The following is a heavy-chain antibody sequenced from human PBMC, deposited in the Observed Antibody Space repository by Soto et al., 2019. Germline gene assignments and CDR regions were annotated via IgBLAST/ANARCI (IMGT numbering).Heavy chain of an antibody. Sequence: GGSLRLSCAASGFTFSSYSMNWVRQAPGKGLEWVSSISSSSSYIYYADSVKGRFTISRDNAKNSLYLQMNSLRAEDTAVYYCARDRGVGATYYYYYGMDVWGQGTTVTVSS. D-gene: IGHD1-26*01. CDR1: GFTFSSYS. V-gene: IGHV3-21*01. CDR3: ARDRGVGATYYYYYGMDV. CDR2: ISSSSSYI. J-gene: IGHJ6*02.